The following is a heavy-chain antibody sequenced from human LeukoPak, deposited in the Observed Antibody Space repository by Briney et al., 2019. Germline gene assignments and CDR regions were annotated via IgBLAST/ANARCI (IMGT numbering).Heavy chain of an antibody. V-gene: IGHV1-2*06. Sequence: ASVKVSCKASGYTFTGYYMHWVRQAPGQGLEWMGRINPNSGGTKYAQKFQGRVTMTRDTSISTAYMELSRLRSDNTAVYYCAATVTTSYFDYWGQGTLVTVSS. J-gene: IGHJ4*02. CDR1: GYTFTGYY. D-gene: IGHD4-17*01. CDR3: AATVTTSYFDY. CDR2: INPNSGGT.